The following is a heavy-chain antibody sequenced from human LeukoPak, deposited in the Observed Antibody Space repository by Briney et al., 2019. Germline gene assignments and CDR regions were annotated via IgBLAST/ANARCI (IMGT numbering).Heavy chain of an antibody. CDR1: RGTLSSYP. D-gene: IGHD3-22*01. CDR2: IIPIFGIA. CDR3: ARDLAKDYYDSSGYPPDY. V-gene: IGHV1-69*04. J-gene: IGHJ4*02. Sequence: TVKVSWETSRGTLSSYPISWVRQAPGQCLEWIGRIIPIFGIANYAQKFQGRVTITADKSTSTAYMKLSSLRSEDTAVYYCARDLAKDYYDSSGYPPDYWGQGTLVTVSS.